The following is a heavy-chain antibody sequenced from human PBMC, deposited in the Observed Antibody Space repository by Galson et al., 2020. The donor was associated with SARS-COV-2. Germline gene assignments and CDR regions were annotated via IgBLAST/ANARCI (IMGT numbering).Heavy chain of an antibody. CDR1: GYTLTELS. CDR2: FDPEDVET. CDR3: ATASIVVRANWFDP. Sequence: ASVKVSCKVSGYTLTELSMHWVRQAPGKGLEWMGGFDPEDVETIYAQKFQGRVTMTEDTSTDTAYMELSSLRSEDTAVYYCATASIVVRANWFDPGGQGTLVTVSS. D-gene: IGHD3-10*01. J-gene: IGHJ5*02. V-gene: IGHV1-24*01.